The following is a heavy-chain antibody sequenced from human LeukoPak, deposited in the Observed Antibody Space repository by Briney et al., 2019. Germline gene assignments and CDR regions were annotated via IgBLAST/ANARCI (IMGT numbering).Heavy chain of an antibody. CDR1: GFTFSSYE. Sequence: PGGSLRLSCAASGFTFSSYEMNWVRQAPGKRLEWVSYISSSGSTIYYADSVKGRFTISRDNAKNSLYLQMNSLRAEDTAVHYCARDSTVVAAFDYWGQGALVTVSS. CDR3: ARDSTVVAAFDY. D-gene: IGHD2-15*01. J-gene: IGHJ4*02. V-gene: IGHV3-48*03. CDR2: ISSSGSTI.